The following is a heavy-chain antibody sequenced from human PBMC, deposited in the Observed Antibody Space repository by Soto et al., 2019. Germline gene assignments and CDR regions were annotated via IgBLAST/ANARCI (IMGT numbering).Heavy chain of an antibody. V-gene: IGHV3-21*01. CDR3: AREETSWPLAYGLDV. J-gene: IGHJ6*02. Sequence: GGSLRLSCAGSGFTFSRDRMNWVRQAPGKGQKWVASIGTRGDIYYAESAKGRLTISRDNAKNSLSLEMDNLRVADTGFYYCAREETSWPLAYGLDVCGRGTTVTVSS. CDR2: IGTRGDI. CDR1: GFTFSRDR.